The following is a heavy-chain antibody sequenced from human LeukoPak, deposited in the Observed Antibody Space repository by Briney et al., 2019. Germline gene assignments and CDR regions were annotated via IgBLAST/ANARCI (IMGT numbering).Heavy chain of an antibody. V-gene: IGHV3-23*01. CDR3: ARLPGYNWNYGSSVNY. CDR1: GFTFSSYA. J-gene: IGHJ4*02. CDR2: ISGSGGST. D-gene: IGHD1-7*01. Sequence: GGSLRLSCAASGFTFSSYAMSWVRQAPGEGLEWVSAISGSGGSTYYADSVKGRFTIPRDNSKNTLYLQMNSLRAEDTAVYYCARLPGYNWNYGSSVNYWGQGTLVTVSS.